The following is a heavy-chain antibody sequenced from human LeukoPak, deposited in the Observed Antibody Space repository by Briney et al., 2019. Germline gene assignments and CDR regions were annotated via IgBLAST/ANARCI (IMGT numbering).Heavy chain of an antibody. D-gene: IGHD1-20*01. CDR1: GGTFSKYA. CDR2: IIPIFRTA. CDR3: AKGPRYNWNHYYMDV. J-gene: IGHJ6*03. V-gene: IGHV1-69*13. Sequence: SVKVSCKASGGTFSKYAISWVRQAPGQGLEWVGAIIPIFRTAKYAQKFQGRVTITADESTSTAYMDLSSLRSEDTAVYYGAKGPRYNWNHYYMDVWGKGTPVTVSS.